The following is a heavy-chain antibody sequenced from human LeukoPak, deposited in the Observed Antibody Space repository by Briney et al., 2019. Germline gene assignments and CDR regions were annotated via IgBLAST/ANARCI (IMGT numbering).Heavy chain of an antibody. CDR1: GGSISSYY. J-gene: IGHJ4*02. CDR2: IYYSGST. Sequence: SETLSLTCTVSGGSISSYYWSWIRQPPGKGLEWIGYIYYSGSTNYNPSLKSRVTISVDTSKNQFSLKLSSVTAADTAVYYCARDRGIAAAALTDWGQGTLVTVSS. CDR3: ARDRGIAAAALTD. D-gene: IGHD6-13*01. V-gene: IGHV4-59*01.